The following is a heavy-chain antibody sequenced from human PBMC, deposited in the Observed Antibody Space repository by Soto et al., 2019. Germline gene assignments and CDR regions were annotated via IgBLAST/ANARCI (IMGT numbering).Heavy chain of an antibody. V-gene: IGHV5-10-1*01. CDR3: ARPKGDYYDSSGYSVGCAFDI. J-gene: IGHJ3*02. D-gene: IGHD3-22*01. CDR2: IDPSDSHT. Sequence: GESLKISCKGSGYSFTSYWISWVRQMPGKGLEWMGRIDPSDSHTNYSPSFQGHVTISADKSISTAYLQWSSLKASDTAMYYCARPKGDYYDSSGYSVGCAFDIWGQGTMVTVSS. CDR1: GYSFTSYW.